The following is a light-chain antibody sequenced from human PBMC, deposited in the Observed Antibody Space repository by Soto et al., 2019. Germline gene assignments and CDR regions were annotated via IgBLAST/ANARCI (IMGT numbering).Light chain of an antibody. Sequence: EIVLTQSPDTLSLSPGERATLSCRASQSVDNYLAWYQQRPGQAPRLLIYDASNRASGIPARFSCSGSGTDFTLTISSLEPEDFAVYYCQQRSTGPPLSFGVGTKVEIK. CDR3: QQRSTGPPLS. V-gene: IGKV3-11*01. J-gene: IGKJ4*01. CDR1: QSVDNY. CDR2: DAS.